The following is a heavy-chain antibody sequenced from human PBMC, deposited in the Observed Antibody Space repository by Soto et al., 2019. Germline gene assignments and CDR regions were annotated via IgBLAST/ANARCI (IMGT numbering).Heavy chain of an antibody. V-gene: IGHV3-48*03. Sequence: EVQLVDSGGGLVQPGGSLRLSCAASGFTFSDYEMNWVRQAPGKGLEWVSYISSGGSTIVYADSVKGRVSISRDNAKSSLYLQMNSLRAGDTAVYYCARDARSYSGSIRHLDYWGQGTVVTVSS. J-gene: IGHJ4*02. CDR3: ARDARSYSGSIRHLDY. CDR2: ISSGGSTI. CDR1: GFTFSDYE. D-gene: IGHD1-26*01.